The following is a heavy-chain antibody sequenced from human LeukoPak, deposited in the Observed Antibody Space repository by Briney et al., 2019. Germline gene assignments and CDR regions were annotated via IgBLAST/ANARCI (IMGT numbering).Heavy chain of an antibody. D-gene: IGHD3-22*01. Sequence: PSETLSLTCTVSGGSISTYYWRWIRQPPGKGLEWIGHIYYSGSTNYNPSLKSPVTIAVDTSKNHFSLKLSSVTAADTAVYYCTRNYDSSGYTTFGYWGRGTLVTVSS. CDR2: IYYSGST. CDR1: GGSISTYY. J-gene: IGHJ4*02. CDR3: TRNYDSSGYTTFGY. V-gene: IGHV4-59*01.